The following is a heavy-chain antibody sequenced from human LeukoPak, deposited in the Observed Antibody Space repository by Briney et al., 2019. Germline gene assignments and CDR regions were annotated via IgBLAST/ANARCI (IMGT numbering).Heavy chain of an antibody. CDR1: GFTFSTYT. CDR2: IGGGGTLT. Sequence: NPGGSLRLSCAASGFTFSTYTMNWVRQAPGKGLEWVSSIGGGGTLTFYADSVRGRFTTSRDDAKNSLYLDLNSLRADDTAVYYCARVYGESRDYWGQGTLVTVSS. J-gene: IGHJ4*02. D-gene: IGHD3-16*01. CDR3: ARVYGESRDY. V-gene: IGHV3-21*01.